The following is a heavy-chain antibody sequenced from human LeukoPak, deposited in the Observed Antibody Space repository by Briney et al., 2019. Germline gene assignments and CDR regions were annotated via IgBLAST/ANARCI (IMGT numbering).Heavy chain of an antibody. J-gene: IGHJ4*02. CDR2: IIPIFGTA. Sequence: SVKVSCKASGGAFSSYAISWVRQAPGQGLEWMGGIIPIFGTANYAQKFQGRVTITADESTSTAYMELSSLRSDDTAVYYCATTGRPGYSYGYHYWGQGILVTVSS. CDR1: GGAFSSYA. D-gene: IGHD5-18*01. CDR3: ATTGRPGYSYGYHY. V-gene: IGHV1-69*13.